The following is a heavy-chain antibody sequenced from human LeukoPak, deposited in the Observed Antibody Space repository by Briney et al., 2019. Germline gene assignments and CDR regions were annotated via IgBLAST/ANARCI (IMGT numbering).Heavy chain of an antibody. D-gene: IGHD4-17*01. J-gene: IGHJ5*02. V-gene: IGHV1-69*01. Sequence: ASVKVSCKASGGTFSSYAISWVRQAPGQGLEWMGGIIPIFGTANYAQKFQGRVTITADESTSTAYMELSSLRSEDTAVYYCARETPTVTPPFDPWGQGTLVTVSS. CDR3: ARETPTVTPPFDP. CDR1: GGTFSSYA. CDR2: IIPIFGTA.